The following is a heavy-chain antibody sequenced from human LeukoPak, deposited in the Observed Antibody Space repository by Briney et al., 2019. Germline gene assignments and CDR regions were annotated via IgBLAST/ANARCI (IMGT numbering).Heavy chain of an antibody. Sequence: GGSLRLSCAASGFTFDDYAMHWVRQAPGKGLEWVSGISWNSGSIGYADSVKGRFTISRDNAKNSLYLQMNSLRAEDTALYYCAKDHNPHLIVVVPAAMSGPSLDYWGQGTLVTVSS. J-gene: IGHJ4*02. CDR3: AKDHNPHLIVVVPAAMSGPSLDY. V-gene: IGHV3-9*01. D-gene: IGHD2-2*01. CDR1: GFTFDDYA. CDR2: ISWNSGSI.